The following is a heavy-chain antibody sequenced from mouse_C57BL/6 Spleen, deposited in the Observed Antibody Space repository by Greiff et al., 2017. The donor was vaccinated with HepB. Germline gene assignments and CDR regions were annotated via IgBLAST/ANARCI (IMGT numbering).Heavy chain of an antibody. V-gene: IGHV1-82*01. CDR3: ARGPLKYYFDC. CDR1: GYAFSSSW. J-gene: IGHJ2*01. D-gene: IGHD1-3*01. CDR2: IYPGDGDT. Sequence: QVQLQQSGPELVKPGASVKISCKASGYAFSSSWMNWVKQRPGKGLEWIGRIYPGDGDTNYNGKFKGKATLTADKSSSTASMQLSSLTSEDSAVYFCARGPLKYYFDCWGQGTTLTVSS.